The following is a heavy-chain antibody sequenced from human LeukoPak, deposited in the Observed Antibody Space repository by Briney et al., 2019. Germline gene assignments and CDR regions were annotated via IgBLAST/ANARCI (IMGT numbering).Heavy chain of an antibody. CDR2: ISAYNGNT. CDR1: GYTFTSYG. Sequence: ASVKVSCKASGYTFTSYGISWVRQAPGQGLEWMGWISAYNGNTNYAQKLQGRVTMTTDTSTSTAYMELRSLRSDDTAVYYCSRVWDCSSTSGTYWYFDLCGRGTLVPVSS. D-gene: IGHD2-2*01. J-gene: IGHJ2*01. CDR3: SRVWDCSSTSGTYWYFDL. V-gene: IGHV1-18*01.